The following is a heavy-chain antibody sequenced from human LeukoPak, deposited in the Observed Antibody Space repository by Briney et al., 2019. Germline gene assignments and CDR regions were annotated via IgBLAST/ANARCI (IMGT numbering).Heavy chain of an antibody. CDR1: GGSFSGYY. D-gene: IGHD3-16*02. CDR2: INHSGST. CDR3: AVERGSYRYWRY. J-gene: IGHJ4*02. V-gene: IGHV4-34*01. Sequence: SETLSLTCAVYGGSFSGYYWSWIRQPPGKGLEWIGEINHSGSTNYNPSLKSRVTISVDTSKNQFSLKLSSVTAADTAVYYRAVERGSYRYWRYWGQGTLVTVSS.